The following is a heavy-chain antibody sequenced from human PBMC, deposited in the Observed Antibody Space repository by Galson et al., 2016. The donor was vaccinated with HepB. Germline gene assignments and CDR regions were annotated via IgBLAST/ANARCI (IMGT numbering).Heavy chain of an antibody. V-gene: IGHV3-23*01. CDR1: DFSFRSYA. J-gene: IGHJ4*02. CDR2: ITGGAGTT. CDR3: ARAAGGVMGSYYFDY. D-gene: IGHD3-16*01. Sequence: SLRLSCAASDFSFRSYAMAWVRQAPGKGLEWVSTITGGAGTTFYADSVKGRFSISRDNSKNTLHLRITGLRAEDTAVYYCARAAGGVMGSYYFDYWGQGTLVTVSS.